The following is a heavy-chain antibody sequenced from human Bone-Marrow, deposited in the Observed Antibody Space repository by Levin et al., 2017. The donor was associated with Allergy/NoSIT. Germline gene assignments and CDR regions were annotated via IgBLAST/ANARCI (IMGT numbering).Heavy chain of an antibody. CDR3: ARGAYSYGHYYYFDL. CDR1: GGSVSSSSYF. CDR2: ISYTGSA. J-gene: IGHJ2*01. D-gene: IGHD3-22*01. V-gene: IGHV4-61*01. Sequence: MASETLSLTCTFSGGSVSSSSYFWNWIRQPPGKGLELIGFISYTGSADYNPSLKSRVIISVDTSKNQFSLRLSSVTAADTAVYYCARGAYSYGHYYYFDLWGRGTLVTVSS.